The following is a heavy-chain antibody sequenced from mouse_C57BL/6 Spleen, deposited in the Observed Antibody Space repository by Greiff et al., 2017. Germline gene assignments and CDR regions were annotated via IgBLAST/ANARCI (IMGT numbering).Heavy chain of an antibody. CDR1: GYTFTSYW. J-gene: IGHJ2*01. CDR3: ARRLITTVVGFDY. D-gene: IGHD1-1*01. CDR2: IYPGSGST. V-gene: IGHV1-55*01. Sequence: VQLQQPGAELVKPGASVKMSCKASGYTFTSYWITWVKQRPGQGLEWIGDIYPGSGSTNYNEKFKSKATLTVDTSSSTAYMQLSSLTSEDSAVYFCARRLITTVVGFDYWGQGTTLTVSS.